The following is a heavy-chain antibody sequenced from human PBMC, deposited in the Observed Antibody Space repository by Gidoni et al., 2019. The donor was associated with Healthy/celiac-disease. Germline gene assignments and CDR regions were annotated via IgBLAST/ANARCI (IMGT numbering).Heavy chain of an antibody. J-gene: IGHJ4*02. Sequence: EVQLVESGGGLVKPGRSLRLSCPASGFTFGDYAMSWFRQAPGKGLEWVGFIRSKAYVGTTEYAASVKGRFTISRDDSKSIAYLQMNSLKTEDTAVYYCTRSRAYYYDSSGYYSDYWGQGTLVTVSS. D-gene: IGHD3-22*01. V-gene: IGHV3-49*05. CDR3: TRSRAYYYDSSGYYSDY. CDR1: GFTFGDYA. CDR2: IRSKAYVGTT.